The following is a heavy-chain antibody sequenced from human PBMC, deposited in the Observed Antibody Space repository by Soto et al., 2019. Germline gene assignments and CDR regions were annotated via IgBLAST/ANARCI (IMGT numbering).Heavy chain of an antibody. D-gene: IGHD7-27*01. CDR3: VKDRSDTWAFDY. CDR2: VSHDGTLY. J-gene: IGHJ4*02. V-gene: IGHV3-30*18. Sequence: QVQLVESGGGVVQPGRSLRLSCSASGFIYSSCAMHWVRQVPGKGLEWLAVVSHDGTLYPYADSVKSRFTISRDNSRKMLYSQMTSLRPVDTAVYYCVKDRSDTWAFDYWGQGTLVTVSS. CDR1: GFIYSSCA.